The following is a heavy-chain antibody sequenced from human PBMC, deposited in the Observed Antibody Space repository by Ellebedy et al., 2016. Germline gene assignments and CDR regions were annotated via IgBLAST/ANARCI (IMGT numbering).Heavy chain of an antibody. J-gene: IGHJ6*02. V-gene: IGHV3-48*01. CDR2: ISSSSSTI. Sequence: GGSLRLSCAASGFTFSSYSMNWVRQAPGKGLEWVSYISSSSSTIYYADSVKGRFTISRDNAKNSLYLQMNSLIAEDTAVYYCARDPDSSSWYGSGMDVWGQGTTVTVSS. CDR3: ARDPDSSSWYGSGMDV. CDR1: GFTFSSYS. D-gene: IGHD6-13*01.